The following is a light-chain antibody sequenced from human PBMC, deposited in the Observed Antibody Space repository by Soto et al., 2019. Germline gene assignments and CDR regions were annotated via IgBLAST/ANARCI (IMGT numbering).Light chain of an antibody. CDR3: QQYNSYWT. J-gene: IGKJ1*01. V-gene: IGKV1-5*01. CDR1: QSISNW. Sequence: DIQMTQSPSSLSASVGDRVTITCRASQSISNWLAWYQQKPGKAPNLLIYDASNLESGVPSRFRGSGSGTEFTLTISSLQPDDFATYYCQQYNSYWTFGQGTKVDIK. CDR2: DAS.